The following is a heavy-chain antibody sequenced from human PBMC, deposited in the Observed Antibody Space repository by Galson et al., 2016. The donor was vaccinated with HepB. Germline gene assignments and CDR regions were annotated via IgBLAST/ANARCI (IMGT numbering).Heavy chain of an antibody. CDR3: VRGRGEWGLLGY. V-gene: IGHV4-61*08. CDR2: VYYSGSA. J-gene: IGHJ4*02. D-gene: IGHD1-26*01. CDR1: GRSISGGGF. Sequence: ETLSLTCTVSGRSISGGGFWNWIRQHPGKELEWIGYVYYSGSAYNPSLKSRVTISIDTSKNEVSLKMKSVTAADTAVYYCVRGRGEWGLLGYWGQGTLATVSS.